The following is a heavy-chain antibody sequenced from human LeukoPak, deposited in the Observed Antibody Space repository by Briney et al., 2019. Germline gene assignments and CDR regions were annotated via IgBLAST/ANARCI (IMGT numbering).Heavy chain of an antibody. V-gene: IGHV1-46*01. J-gene: IGHJ4*02. CDR1: GYTFTSYY. D-gene: IGHD3-22*01. CDR2: INPSGGST. Sequence: GASVEVSCKASGYTFTSYYMHWVRQAPGQGLGWMGIINPSGGSTSYAQKFQGRVTITADESTSTAYMELSSLRSEDTAVYYCARGVSTYYYDSSGYYLDYWGQGTLVTVSS. CDR3: ARGVSTYYYDSSGYYLDY.